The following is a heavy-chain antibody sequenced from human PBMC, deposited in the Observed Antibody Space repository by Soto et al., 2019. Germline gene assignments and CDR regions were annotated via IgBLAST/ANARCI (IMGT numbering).Heavy chain of an antibody. CDR2: IIPIFGTA. D-gene: IGHD3-22*01. Sequence: GASVKVSCKASRGTFISYAISWVRQAPGQGPEWMGGIIPIFGTANYAQKFQGRVTITADESTSTAYMELSSLRSEDTAVYYCALASYNYYYDSRGYSAWFDYWGQGTLVTVSS. CDR1: RGTFISYA. J-gene: IGHJ4*02. V-gene: IGHV1-69*13. CDR3: ALASYNYYYDSRGYSAWFDY.